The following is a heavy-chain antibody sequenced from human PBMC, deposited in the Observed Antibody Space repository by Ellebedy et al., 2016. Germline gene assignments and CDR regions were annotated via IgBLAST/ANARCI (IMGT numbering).Heavy chain of an antibody. CDR2: INQDGSEK. CDR1: GFTFTIYW. Sequence: GGSLRLSCEASGFTFTIYWMTWVRQAPGKGLEWVGNINQDGSEKYYVDSVKGRFTISRDNAKNSLYLQINSLKAEDTAIYYCARDHISGWALGYWGQGTLVTVSS. V-gene: IGHV3-7*01. D-gene: IGHD6-19*01. J-gene: IGHJ4*02. CDR3: ARDHISGWALGY.